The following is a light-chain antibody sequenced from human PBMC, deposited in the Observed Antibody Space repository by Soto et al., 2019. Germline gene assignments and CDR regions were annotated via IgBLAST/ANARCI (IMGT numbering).Light chain of an antibody. Sequence: EVVLTQFPGTLSLSPGERATLSCRASEAIGYNYLAWCRQQSGLAPTLLIYDASTRAPGIPDRFSGSGSGTDFTLTISRLEPGDFAVYYCQQYDTSYTFGPGTRLEI. CDR1: EAIGYNY. CDR3: QQYDTSYT. V-gene: IGKV3-20*01. CDR2: DAS. J-gene: IGKJ2*01.